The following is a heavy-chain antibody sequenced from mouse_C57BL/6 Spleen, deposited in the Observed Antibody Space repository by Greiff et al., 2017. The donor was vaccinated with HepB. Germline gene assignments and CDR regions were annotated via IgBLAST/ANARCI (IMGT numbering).Heavy chain of an antibody. CDR3: ARGDYYGSSYDAMDY. D-gene: IGHD1-1*01. Sequence: QVQLQQPGAELVRPGSSVKLSCKASGYTFTSYWMHWVKQRPIQGLEWIGNIDPSDSETHYNQKFKDKATLTVDKSSSTAYMQLSSLTSEDSAVYYCARGDYYGSSYDAMDYWGQGTSVTVSS. CDR2: IDPSDSET. CDR1: GYTFTSYW. J-gene: IGHJ4*01. V-gene: IGHV1-52*01.